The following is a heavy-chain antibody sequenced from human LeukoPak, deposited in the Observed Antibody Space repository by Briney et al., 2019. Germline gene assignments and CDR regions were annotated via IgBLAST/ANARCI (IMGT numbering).Heavy chain of an antibody. D-gene: IGHD3-22*01. CDR2: ISSSSSYI. CDR3: AREMKMRLGITMIVAYAFDI. Sequence: PGGSLRLSCAASGFTFSSYSMNWVRQAPGKGLEWVSSISSSSSYIYYADSVKGRFTISRDNAKNSLYLQMNSLRAEDTAVYYCAREMKMRLGITMIVAYAFDIWGRGTMVTVSS. J-gene: IGHJ3*02. CDR1: GFTFSSYS. V-gene: IGHV3-21*01.